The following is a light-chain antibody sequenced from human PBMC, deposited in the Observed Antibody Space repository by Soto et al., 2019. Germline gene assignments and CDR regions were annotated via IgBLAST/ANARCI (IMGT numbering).Light chain of an antibody. V-gene: IGKV1-5*03. Sequence: DIQMTQSPSTLSASVGDRVTITCRASQSISNWLAWYQQKPGKAPTLLIYKASTLESGVPSRFSGSGSGTEFTLTISSLQTGDFATYYCQQSSTYWTFGQGTKVEIK. J-gene: IGKJ1*01. CDR3: QQSSTYWT. CDR2: KAS. CDR1: QSISNW.